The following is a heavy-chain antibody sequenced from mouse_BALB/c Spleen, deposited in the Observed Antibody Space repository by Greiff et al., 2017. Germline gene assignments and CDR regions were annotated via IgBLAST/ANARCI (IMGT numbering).Heavy chain of an antibody. CDR2: IDPANGNT. CDR3: AYGPDY. D-gene: IGHD2-10*02. Sequence: VQLQQSGAELVKPGASVKLSCTASGFNIKDTYMHWVKQRPEQGLEWIGRIDPANGNTKYDPKFQGKATITTDTSSNTAYLQLSSLTSEDTAVYYCAYGPDYWGQGTSVTVSA. J-gene: IGHJ4*01. CDR1: GFNIKDTY. V-gene: IGHV14-3*02.